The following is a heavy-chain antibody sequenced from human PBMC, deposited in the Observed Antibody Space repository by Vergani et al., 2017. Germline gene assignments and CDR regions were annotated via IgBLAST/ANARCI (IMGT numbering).Heavy chain of an antibody. Sequence: EVQLVESGGDLVQPGGSLRLSCAASGFTFSSYWMSWVRQAPGKGLEWVANIKQDGGEKYYVDSVKGRLTISRDNTENSLYLQMNSLRAEDTAVYYCAWHVPGPLRYLGGDYMDVWGKGTTVTVSS. CDR1: GFTFSSYW. J-gene: IGHJ6*03. V-gene: IGHV3-7*03. CDR3: AWHVPGPLRYLGGDYMDV. CDR2: IKQDGGEK. D-gene: IGHD3-9*01.